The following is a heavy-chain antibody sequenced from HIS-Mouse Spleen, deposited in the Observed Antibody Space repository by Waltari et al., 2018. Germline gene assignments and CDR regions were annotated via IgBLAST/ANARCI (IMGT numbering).Heavy chain of an antibody. CDR2: IYYSGST. J-gene: IGHJ4*02. CDR3: ARQSNWGSGFDY. Sequence: QVQLQESGPGLVKPSETLSLTCTVAGGSISSYYWSWIRQPPGKGLEWIGYIYYSGSTNYNPSLKSRVTISVDTSKNQFSLKLSSVTAADTAVYYCARQSNWGSGFDYWGQGTLVTVSS. V-gene: IGHV4-59*08. CDR1: GGSISSYY. D-gene: IGHD7-27*01.